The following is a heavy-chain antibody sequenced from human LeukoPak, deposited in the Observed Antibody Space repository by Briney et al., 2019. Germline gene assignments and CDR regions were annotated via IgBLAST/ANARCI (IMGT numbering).Heavy chain of an antibody. V-gene: IGHV3-15*01. J-gene: IGHJ4*02. Sequence: PGGSLRLSCAASGFTFSNAWMTWVRQAPGKGLEWVGRIKSKTDGGTTDYAAPVKGRFTISRDASKNTLYLQMNSLKTEDTAVYYCTTDYYYDSSGYRYFDYWGQGTLVTVSS. CDR2: IKSKTDGGTT. CDR1: GFTFSNAW. D-gene: IGHD3-22*01. CDR3: TTDYYYDSSGYRYFDY.